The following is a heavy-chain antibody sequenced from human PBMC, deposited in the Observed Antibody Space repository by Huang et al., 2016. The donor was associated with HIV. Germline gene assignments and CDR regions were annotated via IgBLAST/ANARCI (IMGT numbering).Heavy chain of an antibody. CDR2: ISAGGGST. V-gene: IGHV1-46*01. J-gene: IGHJ3*02. CDR1: GNTFTSFH. Sequence: QVHLVQSGAEVREPGASVKVSCRPSGNTFTSFHVTCVRQAPGQGLEWMGKISAGGGSTTFAEKVHDRIRMTSHTPTCSIFLELRSPRSENTAMYYCARVQPPHARNRLDIWGQGTLSTVSS. CDR3: ARVQPPHARNRLDI.